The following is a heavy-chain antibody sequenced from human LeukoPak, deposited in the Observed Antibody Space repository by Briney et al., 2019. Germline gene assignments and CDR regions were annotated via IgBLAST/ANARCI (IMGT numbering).Heavy chain of an antibody. CDR3: VKSAWFFDY. CDR1: GGSISSYY. V-gene: IGHV4-59*01. Sequence: PSETLSLTCTVSGGSISSYYWSWIRQPPGKGLEWIGYIYYSGSTSYNPSLKSRVTISVDTSKNQFSLKLASVTAADTAVYYCVKSAWFFDYWGQGTLVTVSS. CDR2: IYYSGST. D-gene: IGHD3-22*01. J-gene: IGHJ4*02.